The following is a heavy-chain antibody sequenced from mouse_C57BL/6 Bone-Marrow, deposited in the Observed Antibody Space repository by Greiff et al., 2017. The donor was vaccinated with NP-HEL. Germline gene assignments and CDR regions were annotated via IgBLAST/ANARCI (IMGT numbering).Heavy chain of an antibody. D-gene: IGHD1-1*01. Sequence: QVQLQQPGAELVKPGASVKMSCKASGYTFTSYWITWVKQRPGQGLEWIGDIYPGSGSTNYTEKFKSKATLTLDTSSSQAYMQLSSLTSEDSAVYYCARSATVVATGNYYAMDYWGQGTSVTVSS. J-gene: IGHJ4*01. V-gene: IGHV1-55*01. CDR2: IYPGSGST. CDR3: ARSATVVATGNYYAMDY. CDR1: GYTFTSYW.